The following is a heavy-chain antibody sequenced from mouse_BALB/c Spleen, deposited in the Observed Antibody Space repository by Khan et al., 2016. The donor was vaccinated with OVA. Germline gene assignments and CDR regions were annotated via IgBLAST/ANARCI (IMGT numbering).Heavy chain of an antibody. CDR1: GFNIKDTY. CDR2: IDPANGNT. CDR3: AREGLTGARDY. J-gene: IGHJ4*01. Sequence: EVQLQESGAELVKPGASVKLSCTASGFNIKDTYMHWVKQRPEQGLEWIGRIDPANGNTKYDPKFQGKATITADTSSNTAHLQLSSLTSEDTAVYYCAREGLTGARDYWGQGTSVTVSS. D-gene: IGHD1-1*01. V-gene: IGHV14-3*02.